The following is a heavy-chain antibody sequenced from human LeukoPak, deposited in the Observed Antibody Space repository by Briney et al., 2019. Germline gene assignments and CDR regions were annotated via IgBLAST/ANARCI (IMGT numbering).Heavy chain of an antibody. Sequence: SETLSLTCTVSGASISSYYWSWIRQPAGKGLEWIGRIYGSGDTNYNPSLKSRVTMSLDTSKNQFSLQLRFVTAADTAVYYCARHGTSGTNLNWFDPWGQGTLVTVSS. CDR1: GASISSYY. D-gene: IGHD1-1*01. CDR3: ARHGTSGTNLNWFDP. V-gene: IGHV4-4*07. CDR2: IYGSGDT. J-gene: IGHJ5*02.